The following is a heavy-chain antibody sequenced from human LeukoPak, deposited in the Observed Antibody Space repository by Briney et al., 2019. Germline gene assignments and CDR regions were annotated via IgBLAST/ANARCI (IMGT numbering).Heavy chain of an antibody. CDR2: MNPNSGNT. CDR1: GYTFTSYD. J-gene: IGHJ6*03. Sequence: SVKVSCKASGYTFTSYDINWVRQATGQGLEWMGWMNPNSGNTGYAQKFQGRVTMTRNTSISTAYMELSSLRSEDPAVYYCARGLGSGGSATHYYYMDVWGKGTTVTISS. V-gene: IGHV1-8*01. CDR3: ARGLGSGGSATHYYYMDV. D-gene: IGHD2-15*01.